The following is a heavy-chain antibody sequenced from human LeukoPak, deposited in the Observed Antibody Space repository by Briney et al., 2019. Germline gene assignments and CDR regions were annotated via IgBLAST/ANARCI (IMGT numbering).Heavy chain of an antibody. CDR3: ARGPDCDY. D-gene: IGHD2-21*01. CDR1: GVSISSYY. V-gene: IGHV4-59*01. CDR2: IYYSGST. J-gene: IGHJ4*02. Sequence: SETLSLTCTVPGVSISSYYWSWIRQPPGKGLEWIGYIYYSGSTNYNPSLKSRVTISVDTSKNQFSLKLSSVTAADTTVYYCARGPDCDYWGRGALVTVSS.